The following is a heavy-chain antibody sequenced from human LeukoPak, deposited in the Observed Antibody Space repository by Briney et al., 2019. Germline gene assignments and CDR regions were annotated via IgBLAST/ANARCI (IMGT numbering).Heavy chain of an antibody. CDR2: IIPILGIA. J-gene: IGHJ5*02. CDR1: GGTFSSYA. D-gene: IGHD6-13*01. V-gene: IGHV1-69*04. Sequence: SVKVSCKASGGTFSSYAISWVRQAPGQGLEWMGRIIPILGIANYAQKFQGRVTITADKSTSTAYMELSSLRPEDTAVYYCARGPPIAAAGTFPNLWGQGTLVTVSS. CDR3: ARGPPIAAAGTFPNL.